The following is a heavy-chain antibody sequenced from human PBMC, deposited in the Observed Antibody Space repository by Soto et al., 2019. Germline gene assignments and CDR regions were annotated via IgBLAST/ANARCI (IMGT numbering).Heavy chain of an antibody. CDR3: ARDEYSSSWYPGRTVYYYYGMDV. Sequence: SETLSLSCTVSGRSITSSSYYWGWIRQPPGKGLEWIGSIYYSGSTYYNPSLKSRVTISVDTSKNQFSLKLSSVTAADTAVYYCARDEYSSSWYPGRTVYYYYGMDVWGQGTTVT. V-gene: IGHV4-39*02. D-gene: IGHD6-13*01. J-gene: IGHJ6*02. CDR2: IYYSGST. CDR1: GRSITSSSYY.